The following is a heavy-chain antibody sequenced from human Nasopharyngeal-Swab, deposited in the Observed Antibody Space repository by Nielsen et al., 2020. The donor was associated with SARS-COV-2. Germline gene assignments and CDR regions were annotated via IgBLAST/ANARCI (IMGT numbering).Heavy chain of an antibody. J-gene: IGHJ2*01. V-gene: IGHV3-30*14. CDR1: GFTFSSYA. Sequence: GGSLRLSCAASGFTFSSYAMHWVRQAPGKGLEWAAVISYDGSNKYYADSVKGRFTSSRDNSKNTVSLQMNSLRAEDTAVYYCASRGASADPSTRDLPFSRRTFDLWGRGTLVTVSS. CDR3: ASRGASADPSTRDLPFSRRTFDL. D-gene: IGHD6-13*01. CDR2: ISYDGSNK.